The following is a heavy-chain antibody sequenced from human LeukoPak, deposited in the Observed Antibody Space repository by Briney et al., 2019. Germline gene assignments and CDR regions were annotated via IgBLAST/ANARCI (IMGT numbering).Heavy chain of an antibody. CDR2: FNTNTGNP. Sequence: ASVKVSCKASGYTFTNYAMNWVRQAPGQGLEWMGWFNTNTGNPTYAQGFTGRFVFSLDTSVSTAYLQISSLKAEDTAVYYCARDAMTGYYVSFGYWRQGTLVTVSS. CDR3: ARDAMTGYYVSFGY. V-gene: IGHV7-4-1*02. J-gene: IGHJ4*02. CDR1: GYTFTNYA. D-gene: IGHD3-9*01.